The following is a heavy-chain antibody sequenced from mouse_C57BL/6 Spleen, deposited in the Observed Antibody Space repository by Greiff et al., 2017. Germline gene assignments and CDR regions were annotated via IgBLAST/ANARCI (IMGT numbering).Heavy chain of an antibody. D-gene: IGHD3-3*01. CDR2: ISNGGGST. V-gene: IGHV5-12*01. CDR1: GFTFSDYY. J-gene: IGHJ2*01. Sequence: EVKLMESGGGLVQPGGSLKLSCAASGFTFSDYYMYWVRQTPEKRLEWVAYISNGGGSTYYPDTVKGRFTISRDNAKNTLYLQMSRLKSEDTAMYYCARHGGGTRGYFDYWGQGTTLTVSS. CDR3: ARHGGGTRGYFDY.